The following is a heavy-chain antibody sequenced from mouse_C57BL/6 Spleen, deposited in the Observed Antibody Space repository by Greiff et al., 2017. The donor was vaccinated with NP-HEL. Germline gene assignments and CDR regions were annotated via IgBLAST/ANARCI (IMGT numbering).Heavy chain of an antibody. CDR2: IHPNSGST. CDR1: GYTFTSYW. V-gene: IGHV1-64*01. J-gene: IGHJ4*01. CDR3: ARSYYGNYLYYYAMDY. Sequence: VQLQQPGAELVKPGASVKLSCKASGYTFTSYWMHWVKQRPGQGLEWIGMIHPNSGSTNYNEKFKSKATLTVDKSSSTAYMQLSSLTSEDSAVYYCARSYYGNYLYYYAMDYWGQGTSVTVSS. D-gene: IGHD2-10*01.